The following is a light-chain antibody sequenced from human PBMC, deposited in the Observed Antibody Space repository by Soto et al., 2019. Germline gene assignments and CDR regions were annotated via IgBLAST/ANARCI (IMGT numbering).Light chain of an antibody. V-gene: IGLV2-14*01. J-gene: IGLJ1*01. CDR1: SSDVGGYKY. Sequence: QSALTQPASVSGTPGQSITISCTGISSDVGGYKYVSWYQQHPGTAPKLIIFEVSNRPSGVSTRFSGSKSGNTASLTISGLQAEDEADYYCSSYTSTSTLVFGTGTKLTVL. CDR2: EVS. CDR3: SSYTSTSTLV.